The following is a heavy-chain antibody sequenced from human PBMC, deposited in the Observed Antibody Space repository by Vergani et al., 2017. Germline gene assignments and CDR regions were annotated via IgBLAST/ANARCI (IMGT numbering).Heavy chain of an antibody. V-gene: IGHV3-23*01. CDR3: AKQYFVSGNYLFNY. D-gene: IGHD3-10*01. CDR2: ISGSGDST. J-gene: IGHJ4*02. CDR1: GFTFSNYA. Sequence: EVQLLQSGGGFVQPGGSLRLYCAASGFTFSNYAMSWVRQAPGKGLEWVSAISGSGDSTYYADSVKGRFTISRDNSKNMLFLQMNNLRTEDTAIYYCAKQYFVSGNYLFNYWCQGTLATVSS.